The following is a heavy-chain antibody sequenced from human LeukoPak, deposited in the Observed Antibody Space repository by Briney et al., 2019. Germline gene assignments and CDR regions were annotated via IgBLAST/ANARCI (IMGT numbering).Heavy chain of an antibody. Sequence: ETLSLTCTVSGDSISSSSYYWGWIRQPPGKGLEWIGSFYYSGSTFYNPSLESRVTISVDKSKNQFSLKLSSVTAADTAVYYCARVGGSSFQFDYWGQGTLVTVSS. J-gene: IGHJ4*02. D-gene: IGHD6-13*01. CDR2: FYYSGST. CDR3: ARVGGSSFQFDY. V-gene: IGHV4-39*07. CDR1: GDSISSSSYY.